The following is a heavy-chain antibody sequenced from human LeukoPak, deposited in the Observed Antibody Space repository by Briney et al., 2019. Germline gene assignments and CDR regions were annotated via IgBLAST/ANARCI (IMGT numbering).Heavy chain of an antibody. CDR3: ASLAVAGLSEGY. D-gene: IGHD6-19*01. CDR2: IYYSGST. J-gene: IGHJ4*02. Sequence: SETLSLTCTVSGGSISSDSYYWAWIRQPPGKGLEWIASIYYSGSTYYNPSLKSRVTISVDTSRNQFSLKLNSVTAADTAVYYCASLAVAGLSEGYWGQGTLVIVSS. CDR1: GGSISSDSYY. V-gene: IGHV4-39*01.